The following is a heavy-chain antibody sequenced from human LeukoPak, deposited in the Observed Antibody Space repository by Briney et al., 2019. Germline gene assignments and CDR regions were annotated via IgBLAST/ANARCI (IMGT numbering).Heavy chain of an antibody. V-gene: IGHV4-4*07. CDR2: IYTSGTI. CDR3: ARDSGTTGEVKFDP. Sequence: SETLSLTCTVSGGSISSYYWSWIRQPAGTALEWLGRIYTSGTITYNPSLKSRVTMSVDTSKNQFSLKLSSVTAADTAVYYCARDSGTTGEVKFDPWGQGTLVTVSS. CDR1: GGSISSYY. D-gene: IGHD3-10*01. J-gene: IGHJ5*02.